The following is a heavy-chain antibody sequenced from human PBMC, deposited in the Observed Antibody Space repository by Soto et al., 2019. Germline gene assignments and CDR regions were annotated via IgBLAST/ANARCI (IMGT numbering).Heavy chain of an antibody. CDR2: VSGSGGST. J-gene: IGHJ6*02. V-gene: IGHV3-23*01. D-gene: IGHD3-10*01. Sequence: PGGSLRLSCAASGFTFSSYAMSWVRQAPGKGLEWVSGVSGSGGSTYYADSVKGRFTISRDNSKNTLYLQMNGLRAEDTAVYYCAKDGGSGRYYYYYYGVDVWGQGTTVTVSS. CDR1: GFTFSSYA. CDR3: AKDGGSGRYYYYYYGVDV.